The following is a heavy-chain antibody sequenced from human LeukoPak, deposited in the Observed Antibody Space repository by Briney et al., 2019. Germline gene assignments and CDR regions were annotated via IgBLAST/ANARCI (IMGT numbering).Heavy chain of an antibody. Sequence: ASVKVSCKASGYTFTGHYMHWVRHAPGQGLEWRGWINPNSGGTNYAQKFQGRVTMTRYTYISTAYMELSGMRSDDTAVYYCARGLGNSGYYVIDYWGQGTLVIVSS. CDR1: GYTFTGHY. V-gene: IGHV1-2*02. J-gene: IGHJ4*02. CDR2: INPNSGGT. D-gene: IGHD5-12*01. CDR3: ARGLGNSGYYVIDY.